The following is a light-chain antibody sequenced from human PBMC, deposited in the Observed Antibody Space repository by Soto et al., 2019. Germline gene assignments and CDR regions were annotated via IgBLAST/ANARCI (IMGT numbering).Light chain of an antibody. J-gene: IGLJ2*01. CDR3: SSYSSSSTRRV. CDR2: EVS. V-gene: IGLV2-14*01. Sequence: QSVLTQPASVSGSPGQSITISCTGTSSDVGGYNSVSWYQQYPGKAPKLMIYEVSNRPSGISTRFSGSKSGNTASLTISGLQAEDEADYYCSSYSSSSTRRVFGGGTKVTVL. CDR1: SSDVGGYNS.